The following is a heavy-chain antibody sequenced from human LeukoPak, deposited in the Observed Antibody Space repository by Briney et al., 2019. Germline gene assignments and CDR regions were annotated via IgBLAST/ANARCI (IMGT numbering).Heavy chain of an antibody. CDR3: ARDKGRSYRFDH. J-gene: IGHJ4*02. Sequence: SETLSLTCTVSGGSISTYYWSWIRQPPGKGLKWIGYIYYSGTTNFNPSLNSRVTISVDTSKNQFSLKLSSVTAADTAVYYCARDKGRSYRFDHWGQGTLVTVSS. V-gene: IGHV4-59*01. CDR1: GGSISTYY. CDR2: IYYSGTT. D-gene: IGHD3-10*01.